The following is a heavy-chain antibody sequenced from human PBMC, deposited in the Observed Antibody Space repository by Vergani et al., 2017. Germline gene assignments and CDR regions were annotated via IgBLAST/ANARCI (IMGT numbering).Heavy chain of an antibody. D-gene: IGHD6-19*01. CDR3: AKSCRLGSGWPNPFDY. V-gene: IGHV3-23*01. Sequence: EVQLLESGGGLVQPGGSLRLSCAASGFTFSSFATSWVRQAPGKGLEWVSSIGVSGGGTFYADSVKGRFTFSRDNSKNTLYLQMNSLRADDTAIYYCAKSCRLGSGWPNPFDYWGQGTLVTVSS. CDR2: IGVSGGGT. J-gene: IGHJ4*02. CDR1: GFTFSSFA.